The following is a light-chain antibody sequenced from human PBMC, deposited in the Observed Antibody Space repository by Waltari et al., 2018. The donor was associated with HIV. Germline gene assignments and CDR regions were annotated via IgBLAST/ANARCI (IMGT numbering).Light chain of an antibody. Sequence: AIRLTQPHSSRAAFVGDRVTITCRASPVRKNSLAWYHQKPGRPPKLLIYVGSNLEGGVPSRFSGSFSGTDFNLTISNLQPEDSATYYCQQFISYPSTFGQGATLEIK. V-gene: IGKV1-13*02. J-gene: IGKJ2*02. CDR3: QQFISYPST. CDR1: PVRKNS. CDR2: VGS.